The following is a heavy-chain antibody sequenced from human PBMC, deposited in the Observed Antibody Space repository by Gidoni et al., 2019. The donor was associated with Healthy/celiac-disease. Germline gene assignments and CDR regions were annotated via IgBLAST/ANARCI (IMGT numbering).Heavy chain of an antibody. Sequence: EVQLVESGGGLVQPGGSLRLSCAASGLTFSSYWMSWVRQAPGKGLEWVANIKQDGSEKYYVDSVKGRFTISRDNAKNSLYLQMNSLRAEDTAVYYCARDLNYYDSSGYRYWGQGTLVTVSS. J-gene: IGHJ4*02. V-gene: IGHV3-7*01. CDR1: GLTFSSYW. D-gene: IGHD3-22*01. CDR3: ARDLNYYDSSGYRY. CDR2: IKQDGSEK.